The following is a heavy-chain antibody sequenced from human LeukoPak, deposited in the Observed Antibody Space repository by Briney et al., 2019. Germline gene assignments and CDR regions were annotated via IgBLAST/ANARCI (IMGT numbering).Heavy chain of an antibody. CDR3: AKDRDFHGWGSYFVFDI. CDR2: ISGSGGST. D-gene: IGHD3-10*01. J-gene: IGHJ3*02. V-gene: IGHV3-23*01. CDR1: GFTFSSYS. Sequence: GGSLRLSCAASGFTFSSYSMSWVRQPPGKGLEWVSEISGSGGSTYYPASVKGRFTISRDNSKITMYLQMNNLRAEDTAVYYCAKDRDFHGWGSYFVFDIWGQGKMVTVSA.